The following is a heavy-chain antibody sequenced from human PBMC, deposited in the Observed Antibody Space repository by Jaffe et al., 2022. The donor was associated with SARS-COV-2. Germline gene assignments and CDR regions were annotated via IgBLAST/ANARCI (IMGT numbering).Heavy chain of an antibody. J-gene: IGHJ6*03. CDR3: VRVRGSGLNYYYTDV. D-gene: IGHD2-15*01. V-gene: IGHV3-48*01. CDR2: ILSTGTII. Sequence: EVQLVESGGGLVQPGESLRLSCAASGFTFSDYSMNWVRQAPGKGLEWISYILSTGTIIYYADSVEGRFTISRDNAKNSLYLQMNSLRGDDTAVYYCVRVRGSGLNYYYTDVWGKGTTVTVSS. CDR1: GFTFSDYS.